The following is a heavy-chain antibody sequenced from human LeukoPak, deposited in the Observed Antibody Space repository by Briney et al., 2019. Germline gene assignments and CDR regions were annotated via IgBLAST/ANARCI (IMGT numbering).Heavy chain of an antibody. V-gene: IGHV3-74*01. CDR2: INSNGDYT. J-gene: IGHJ4*02. CDR1: GFTFSNYW. D-gene: IGHD5-12*01. CDR3: AGGYGGF. Sequence: GGSLRLSCAASGFTFSNYWMHWVRQAPGKGLVWVSRINSNGDYTSYADSVKGRFTISRDNAKNTLFPQMNSLRAEDTAVYYCAGGYGGFWGQGTLVTVPS.